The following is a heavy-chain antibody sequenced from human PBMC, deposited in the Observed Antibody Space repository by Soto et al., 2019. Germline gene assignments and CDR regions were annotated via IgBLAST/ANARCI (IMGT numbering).Heavy chain of an antibody. J-gene: IGHJ6*02. D-gene: IGHD6-19*01. CDR3: AKDRAAVTGAYYYYGMDV. V-gene: IGHV3-43*01. Sequence: GGSLRLSCAASRFTFDDYTMHWIRQAPGKGLEWVSLISWDGGHTYYADSVKGRFTISRDNSKNSLYLQMNSLRTEDSGLYYCAKDRAAVTGAYYYYGMDVWGQGTTVTVSS. CDR2: ISWDGGHT. CDR1: RFTFDDYT.